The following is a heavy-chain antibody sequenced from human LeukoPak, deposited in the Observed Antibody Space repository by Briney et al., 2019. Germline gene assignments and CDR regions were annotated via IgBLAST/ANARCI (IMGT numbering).Heavy chain of an antibody. V-gene: IGHV3-21*01. J-gene: IGHJ4*02. CDR2: ISSSSSYI. CDR1: GFTFDDHG. D-gene: IGHD7-27*01. CDR3: ARMYMGTYIGY. Sequence: PGGSLRLSCAASGFTFDDHGMSWVRQAPGKGLEWVSSISSSSSYIYYADSVKGRFTISRDNAKNSLYLQMNSLRAEDTAVYYCARMYMGTYIGYWGQGTLVTVSS.